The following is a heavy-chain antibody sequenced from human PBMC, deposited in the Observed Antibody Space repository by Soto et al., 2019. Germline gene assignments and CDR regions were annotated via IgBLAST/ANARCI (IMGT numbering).Heavy chain of an antibody. Sequence: ASVKVSCKASGYTFTSYAMHWVRQAPGQRLEWMGWINAGNGNTKYSQKFQGRVTITRDTSASTTYMELSSLRSEDTAVYYCARIARPGIAAAGLLGMDVWGQGTTVTVSS. V-gene: IGHV1-3*01. D-gene: IGHD6-13*01. CDR1: GYTFTSYA. J-gene: IGHJ6*02. CDR2: INAGNGNT. CDR3: ARIARPGIAAAGLLGMDV.